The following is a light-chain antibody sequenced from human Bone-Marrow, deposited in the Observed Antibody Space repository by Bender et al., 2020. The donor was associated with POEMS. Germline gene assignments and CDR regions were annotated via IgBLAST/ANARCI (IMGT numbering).Light chain of an antibody. J-gene: IGLJ2*01. CDR2: AVS. Sequence: QSALTQPPSASGSPGQSVTISCTGTSSDVGDYNYVSWYQQHPGKAPKLMNYAVSKRPSGVPDRFSGSKSGNTASLTVSGLQAEDEADYYCSSYAGSNSVVFGGGTKLTVL. V-gene: IGLV2-8*01. CDR3: SSYAGSNSVV. CDR1: SSDVGDYNY.